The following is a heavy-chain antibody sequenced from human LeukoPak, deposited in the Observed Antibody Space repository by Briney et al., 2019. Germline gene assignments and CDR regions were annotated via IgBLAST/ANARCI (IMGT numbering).Heavy chain of an antibody. CDR2: IYSGGST. J-gene: IGHJ6*03. CDR3: ARDEYSSSSFHYYYYMDV. V-gene: IGHV3-53*01. Sequence: GGSLRLSCAASGFTVSSNYMSWVRQAPGKGLEWVSVIYSGGSTYYADSVKGRFTISRDNSKNTLYLQMNSLRAGDTAVYYCARDEYSSSSFHYYYYMDVWGKGTTVTVSS. D-gene: IGHD6-6*01. CDR1: GFTVSSNY.